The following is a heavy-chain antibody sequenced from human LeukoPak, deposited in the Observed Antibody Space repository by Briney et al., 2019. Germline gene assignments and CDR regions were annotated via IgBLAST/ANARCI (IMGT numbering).Heavy chain of an antibody. D-gene: IGHD1-26*01. J-gene: IGHJ3*02. CDR3: ARDNPLLRMAAFDI. CDR2: INHSGST. CDR1: GGSFSGYY. Sequence: SETLSLTCAVYGGSFSGYYWSWIRQPPGKGLEWIGEINHSGSTNYNPSLKSRVTISVDTSKNQFSLKLSSVTAADTAVYYCARDNPLLRMAAFDIWGQGTMVTVSS. V-gene: IGHV4-34*01.